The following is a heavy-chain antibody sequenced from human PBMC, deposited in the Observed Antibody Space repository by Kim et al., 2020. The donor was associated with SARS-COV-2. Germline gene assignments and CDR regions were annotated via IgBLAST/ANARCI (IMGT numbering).Heavy chain of an antibody. CDR3: ARLEVTRDY. Sequence: SETLSLTCTVSGGSISSSSYYWGWIRQPPGKGLEWIGSIYYSGSTYYNPSLKSRVTISVDTSKNQFSLKLSSVTAADTAVYYCARLEVTRDYWGQGTLVTVSS. D-gene: IGHD2-21*02. V-gene: IGHV4-39*01. J-gene: IGHJ4*02. CDR1: GGSISSSSYY. CDR2: IYYSGST.